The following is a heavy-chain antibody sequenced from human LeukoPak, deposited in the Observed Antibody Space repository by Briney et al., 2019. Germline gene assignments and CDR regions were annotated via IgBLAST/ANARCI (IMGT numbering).Heavy chain of an antibody. J-gene: IGHJ4*02. Sequence: LPLSCAAAWFTCAAYGGSCILQYQGKGLQWVANINQDGTEKYYVDSVKGRFTISRDNAKNSLHLQMNRLRVEDTAIYYCVKVAKYYYGSETYYFFEQWGQGTPVTASS. CDR1: WFTCAAYG. V-gene: IGHV3-7*01. D-gene: IGHD3-10*01. CDR2: INQDGTEK. CDR3: VKVAKYYYGSETYYFFEQ.